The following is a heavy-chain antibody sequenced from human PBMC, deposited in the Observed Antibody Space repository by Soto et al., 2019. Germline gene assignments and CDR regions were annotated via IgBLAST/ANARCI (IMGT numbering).Heavy chain of an antibody. CDR2: ISAYNGNT. CDR3: ARDEYSYGLPTYYGMDV. CDR1: GYTFTSYG. Sequence: QVQLVQSGAEVKKPGASVKVSCKASGYTFTSYGISWVRQAPGQGLEWMGWISAYNGNTNYAQKLQGRVTMTTDTSTSTAYMELRSLRSDDTAVYYCARDEYSYGLPTYYGMDVWGQGTTVTVSS. V-gene: IGHV1-18*01. D-gene: IGHD5-18*01. J-gene: IGHJ6*02.